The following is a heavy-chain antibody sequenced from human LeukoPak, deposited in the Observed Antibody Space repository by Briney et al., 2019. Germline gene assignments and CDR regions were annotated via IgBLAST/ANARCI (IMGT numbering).Heavy chain of an antibody. J-gene: IGHJ6*02. CDR3: ASCITMIPYYYGMDV. V-gene: IGHV3-23*01. CDR1: GFTFSSYA. Sequence: PGGSLRLSCAASGFTFSSYAMSWVRQAPGKGLEWVSAISGSGGSTYYADSVKGRFTISRDNSKNTLYLQMNSLRAEDTAVYYCASCITMIPYYYGMDVWGQGTLVTVSS. D-gene: IGHD3-22*01. CDR2: ISGSGGST.